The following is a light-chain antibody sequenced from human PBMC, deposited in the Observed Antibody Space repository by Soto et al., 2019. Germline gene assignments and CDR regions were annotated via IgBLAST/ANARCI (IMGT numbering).Light chain of an antibody. CDR2: KAS. V-gene: IGKV1-5*03. Sequence: DIQMTQSPSTLSASVGDRVTITCRASQSISSWLAWYQQKPGKAPKLLIYKASSLESRVTSRFSGSGSGTEFTLTISSLQPDDVATYYCQQYNSYPLTFGGGTKVEIK. CDR3: QQYNSYPLT. CDR1: QSISSW. J-gene: IGKJ4*01.